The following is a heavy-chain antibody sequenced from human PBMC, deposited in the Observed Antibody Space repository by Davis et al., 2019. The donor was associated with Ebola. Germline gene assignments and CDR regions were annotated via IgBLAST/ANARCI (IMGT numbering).Heavy chain of an antibody. CDR1: GYTFTNYG. CDR3: ARDFAATGNTPFDY. CDR2: ISAYNGNT. D-gene: IGHD6-13*01. V-gene: IGHV1-18*04. J-gene: IGHJ4*02. Sequence: ASVKVSCKASGYTFTNYGITWVRQAPGQGLEWMGWISAYNGNTNYAQKLQGRVTMTTDPSTSTAYVELRSLRSDDTAVYYCARDFAATGNTPFDYWGQGTLVTVSS.